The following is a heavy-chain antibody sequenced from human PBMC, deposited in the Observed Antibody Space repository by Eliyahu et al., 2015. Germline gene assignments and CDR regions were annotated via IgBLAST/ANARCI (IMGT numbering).Heavy chain of an antibody. V-gene: IGHV3-7*04. CDR2: IKKDGSET. J-gene: IGHJ2*01. Sequence: EVQLVESGGGLVQPGGSLRLSCVASGFTFXSYWXTWFRQAPGKGLEWVANIKKDGSETFYVDSVKGRFTMSRDNAKKSLFLLLNSLRAEDTAVYYCARGTWQGYCTNGVCYTDYWYFDLWGRGTLVTVSS. CDR1: GFTFXSYW. D-gene: IGHD2-8*01. CDR3: ARGTWQGYCTNGVCYTDYWYFDL.